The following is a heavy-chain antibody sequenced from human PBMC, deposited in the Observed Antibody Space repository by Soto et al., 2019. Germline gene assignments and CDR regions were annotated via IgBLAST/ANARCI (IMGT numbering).Heavy chain of an antibody. Sequence: EVHLLESGGDLVQPGGSLRLSCVASGFSFTKYAMTWVRQAPGKGLEWVATISGSAISTEYADSVKGRFTISRDNSKNILFLQMQSLRAEDTATYYCVNWNDEDVDWGQGTLVAVSS. CDR2: ISGSAIST. J-gene: IGHJ4*01. CDR1: GFSFTKYA. V-gene: IGHV3-23*01. CDR3: VNWNDEDVD. D-gene: IGHD1-1*01.